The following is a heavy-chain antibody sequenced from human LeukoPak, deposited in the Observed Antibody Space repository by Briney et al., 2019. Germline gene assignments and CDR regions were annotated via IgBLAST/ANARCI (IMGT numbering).Heavy chain of an antibody. CDR3: ARWGGYGAGDY. CDR1: GFTFSSYW. V-gene: IGHV3-74*01. Sequence: GGSLRLSCAASGFTFSSYWMHWVRQAPGKGLVWVSHINTDGSSTTYADSVKGRFTISRDNAKNTLYLQMNSLRAEDTAVYYCARWGGYGAGDYWGQGTLVTVSS. J-gene: IGHJ4*02. D-gene: IGHD3-16*01. CDR2: INTDGSST.